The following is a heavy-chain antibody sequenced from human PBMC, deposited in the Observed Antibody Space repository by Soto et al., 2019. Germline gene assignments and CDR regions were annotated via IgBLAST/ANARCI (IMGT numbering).Heavy chain of an antibody. J-gene: IGHJ5*02. Sequence: GESLKISCTGFGYTFTTFWISWVRQMPGKGLEWMGRIDPGDTYATYSPAFQGHVTISADKATSTAYLQCSRLKASDTAMYYCARIYCNTTTCASWFDPWGPGTMVTVYS. D-gene: IGHD2-2*01. V-gene: IGHV5-10-1*01. CDR1: GYTFTTFW. CDR2: IDPGDTYA. CDR3: ARIYCNTTTCASWFDP.